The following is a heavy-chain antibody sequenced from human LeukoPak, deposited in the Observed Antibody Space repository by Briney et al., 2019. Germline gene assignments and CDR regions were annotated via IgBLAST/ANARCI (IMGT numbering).Heavy chain of an antibody. CDR1: RFTFSSYS. Sequence: GGSLRLSCAASRFTFSSYSMNWVRQAPGKGLEWVSSISSSSSYIYYADSVKGRFTISRDNAKNSLYLQMNSLRAEDTAVYYCARALEQLVYGMDVWGQGTTVTVSS. V-gene: IGHV3-21*01. J-gene: IGHJ6*02. CDR2: ISSSSSYI. CDR3: ARALEQLVYGMDV. D-gene: IGHD6-13*01.